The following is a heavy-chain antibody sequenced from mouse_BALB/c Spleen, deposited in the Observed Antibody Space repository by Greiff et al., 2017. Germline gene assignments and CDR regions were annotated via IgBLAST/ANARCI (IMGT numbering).Heavy chain of an antibody. CDR3: TRMIWYFDV. V-gene: IGHV1S22*01. CDR2: IYPGSGST. CDR1: GYTFTSYW. D-gene: IGHD2-3*01. J-gene: IGHJ1*01. Sequence: LQQPGSELVRPGASVELSCKASGYTFTSYWMHWVKQRPGQGLEWIGNIYPGSGSTNYDEKFKSKATLTVDTSSSTAYMQLSSLTSEDSAVYYCTRMIWYFDVWGAGTTVTVSS.